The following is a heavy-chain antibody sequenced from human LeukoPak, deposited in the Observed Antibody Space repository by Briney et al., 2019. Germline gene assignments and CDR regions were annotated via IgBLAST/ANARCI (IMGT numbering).Heavy chain of an antibody. D-gene: IGHD4-17*01. Sequence: SGTLSLTWAVPGDSISSYYWSWIRQTAGKRLEWIGRIYTSGSTNYNPSPKSRVTMSVDTSKNQFSLKLSSVTGADTAVYYCARDATVTPPASFDIWGQGTMVTVSS. CDR3: ARDATVTPPASFDI. CDR1: GDSISSYY. V-gene: IGHV4-4*07. CDR2: IYTSGST. J-gene: IGHJ3*02.